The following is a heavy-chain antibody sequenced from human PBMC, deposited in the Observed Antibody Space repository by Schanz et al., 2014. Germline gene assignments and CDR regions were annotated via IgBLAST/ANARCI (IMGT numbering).Heavy chain of an antibody. D-gene: IGHD3-10*01. CDR3: VRDRGYFEFYFDL. Sequence: VQLVESGGGLVRPGGSLTLSCEASRFTFSTSWMHWVRQAPGKGLVWVSRINSDGRSISYADSVKGRFTISRDNAKNTLYLQMNSLSAEDTAVYYCVRDRGYFEFYFDLWGQGTLVTVSS. CDR1: RFTFSTSW. CDR2: INSDGRSI. V-gene: IGHV3-74*01. J-gene: IGHJ4*02.